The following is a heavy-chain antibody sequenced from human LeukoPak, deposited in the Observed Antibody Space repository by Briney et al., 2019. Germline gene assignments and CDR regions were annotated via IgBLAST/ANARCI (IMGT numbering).Heavy chain of an antibody. D-gene: IGHD1-26*01. CDR2: ISCDGSNK. CDR1: GFTFSSYG. V-gene: IGHV3-30*18. CDR3: AKNEVGATGYNWFDP. Sequence: PGRSLRLSCAASGFTFSSYGMHWVRQAPGKGLEWVAVISCDGSNKYYADSVKGRFTISRDNSKNTLYLQMNSLRAEDTAVYYCAKNEVGATGYNWFDPWGQGTLVTVSS. J-gene: IGHJ5*02.